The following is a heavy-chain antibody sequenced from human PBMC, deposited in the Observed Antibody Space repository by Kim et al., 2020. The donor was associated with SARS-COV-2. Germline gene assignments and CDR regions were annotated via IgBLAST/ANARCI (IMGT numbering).Heavy chain of an antibody. J-gene: IGHJ6*02. CDR1: GFTFSSYA. CDR2: ISYDGSNK. V-gene: IGHV3-30*04. Sequence: GGSLRLSCAASGFTFSSYAMHWVRQAPGKGLEWVAVISYDGSNKYYADSVKGRFTISRDNSKNTLYLQMNSLRAEDTAVYYCARVGEWELLRTLGGMDVWGQGTTVTVSS. CDR3: ARVGEWELLRTLGGMDV. D-gene: IGHD1-26*01.